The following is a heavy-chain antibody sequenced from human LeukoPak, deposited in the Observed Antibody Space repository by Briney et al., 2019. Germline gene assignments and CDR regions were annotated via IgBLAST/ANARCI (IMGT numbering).Heavy chain of an antibody. CDR2: ISGSGGST. CDR1: GFTFSSYG. V-gene: IGHV3-23*01. Sequence: GGTLRLSCAASGFTFSSYGMSWVRQAPGKGLEWVSAISGSGGSTYYADSVKGRFTISRDNSKNTLYLQMNSLRAEDTAVYYCAKDPHYGGNSPWGQGTLVTVSS. CDR3: AKDPHYGGNSP. D-gene: IGHD4-23*01. J-gene: IGHJ5*02.